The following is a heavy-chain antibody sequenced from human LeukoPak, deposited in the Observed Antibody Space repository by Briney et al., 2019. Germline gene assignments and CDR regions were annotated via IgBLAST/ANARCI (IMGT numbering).Heavy chain of an antibody. CDR2: IYYDGSI. Sequence: PSETLSLTCAVSGYSIRSSNWWGWIRQPPGEGLEWIGYIYYDGSIFYNPSLRSRVTMSVDTSKNQFSLRLNSVTAVDTAVYYCASKPDSRNWFDPWGQGTLVIVSS. D-gene: IGHD6-13*01. CDR1: GYSIRSSNW. J-gene: IGHJ5*02. CDR3: ASKPDSRNWFDP. V-gene: IGHV4-28*05.